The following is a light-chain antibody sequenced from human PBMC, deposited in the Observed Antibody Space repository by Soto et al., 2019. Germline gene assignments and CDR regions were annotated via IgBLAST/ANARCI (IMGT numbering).Light chain of an antibody. V-gene: IGLV2-8*01. Sequence: QSALTQPPSASGSPGQSVTISCTGTSSDVGGYNFVSWYQHHPGTAPKLTIYEVTKRPSGVPDRFSGSKSGNTASLTVSGLQAEDEADYYCSSYAGSNNYVFGTGTKLTVL. J-gene: IGLJ1*01. CDR3: SSYAGSNNYV. CDR2: EVT. CDR1: SSDVGGYNF.